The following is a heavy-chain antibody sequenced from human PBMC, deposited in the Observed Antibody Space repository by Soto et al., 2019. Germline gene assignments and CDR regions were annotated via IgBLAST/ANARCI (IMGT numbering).Heavy chain of an antibody. CDR3: ARDFCYDSRGYSHSDY. CDR2: ISSSSSYI. Sequence: PGGSLRLSCAASGFTFSSYSMNWVRQAPGKGLEWDSSISSSSSYIYYADSVKGRFTISRDNAKNSLYLQMNSLRAEDTAVYYCARDFCYDSRGYSHSDYWGQGTLVTVSS. CDR1: GFTFSSYS. V-gene: IGHV3-21*01. J-gene: IGHJ4*02. D-gene: IGHD3-22*01.